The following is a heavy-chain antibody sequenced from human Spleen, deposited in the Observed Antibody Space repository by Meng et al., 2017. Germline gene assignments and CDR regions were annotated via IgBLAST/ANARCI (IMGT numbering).Heavy chain of an antibody. CDR3: ANSQTYYPHDY. J-gene: IGHJ4*02. Sequence: QVQLVGSGGGVVRPGGALGLPCTASGFPFSGYGMHWGRQAPGKGLEWVALIWYDGSKEYYADSVKGRFTISRDNSKNTLYLQMHTLRAEDTAVYYCANSQTYYPHDYWGQGTLVTVSS. D-gene: IGHD3-10*01. CDR2: IWYDGSKE. V-gene: IGHV3-33*06. CDR1: GFPFSGYG.